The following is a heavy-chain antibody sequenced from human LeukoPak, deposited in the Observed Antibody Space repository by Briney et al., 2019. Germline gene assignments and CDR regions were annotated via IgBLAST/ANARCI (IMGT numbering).Heavy chain of an antibody. CDR1: GFTFSSYE. V-gene: IGHV3-48*03. D-gene: IGHD2-2*02. CDR2: ISSSGRTT. CDR3: ARGSNYCSSISCHMND. J-gene: IGHJ4*02. Sequence: GGSLRLSCAASGFTFSSYEMNWVRQAPGKGLEWVSYISSSGRTTYYADSVKGRFTMSRDNAKNSLYLQMNSLRAEDTAVYYCARGSNYCSSISCHMNDWGQGTLVTVSS.